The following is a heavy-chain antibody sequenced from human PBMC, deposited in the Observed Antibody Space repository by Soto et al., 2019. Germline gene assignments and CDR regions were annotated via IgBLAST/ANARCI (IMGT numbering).Heavy chain of an antibody. D-gene: IGHD2-8*01. CDR2: ISGSGGST. Sequence: GGSLRLSCAASGFTFSSYAMSWVRQAPGKGLEWVSAISGSGGSTYYADSVKGRFTISRDNSKNTLYLQMNSLRAEDTAVDCCADPWCQVRPHSDWGQGTLVTVSS. V-gene: IGHV3-23*01. CDR1: GFTFSSYA. CDR3: ADPWCQVRPHSD. J-gene: IGHJ4*02.